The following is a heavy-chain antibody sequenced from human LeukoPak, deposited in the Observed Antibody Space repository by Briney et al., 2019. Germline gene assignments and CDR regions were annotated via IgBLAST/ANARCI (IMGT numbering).Heavy chain of an antibody. CDR2: ISAFNGYT. J-gene: IGHJ6*03. V-gene: IGHV1-18*01. CDR1: GYTFTNNG. D-gene: IGHD4-11*01. Sequence: ASVKVSCKASGYTFTNNGIHWVRQAPEQGLEWMGWISAFNGYTSYAQNLQGRDTMTTDTSTSTAYMELRSLRSDDTAIYYCARGSTKVTSVIHMDVWGKGTTVTVSS. CDR3: ARGSTKVTSVIHMDV.